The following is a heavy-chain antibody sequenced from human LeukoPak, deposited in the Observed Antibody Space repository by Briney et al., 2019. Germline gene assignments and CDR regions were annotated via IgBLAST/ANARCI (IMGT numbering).Heavy chain of an antibody. J-gene: IGHJ1*01. CDR1: GYTFTGYQ. CDR3: ARSGGHDFQY. D-gene: IGHD2-8*02. CDR2: INPNSGAT. V-gene: IGHV1-2*02. Sequence: GASVKVSCKASGYTFTGYQMHWVRQAPGQGLEWMGWINPNSGATNYAQKFQGRVTMTRDTSISTVYMELSRLRSEDTAVYYCARSGGHDFQYWGQGTLVTVSS.